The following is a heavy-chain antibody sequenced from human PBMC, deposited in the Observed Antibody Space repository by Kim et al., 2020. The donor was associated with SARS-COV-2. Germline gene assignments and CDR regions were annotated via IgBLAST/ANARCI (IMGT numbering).Heavy chain of an antibody. CDR3: ARSTYYYDSSGYFDAFDI. D-gene: IGHD3-22*01. Sequence: ASVKVSCKASGYTFTSYGISWVRQAPGQGLEWMGWISAYNGNTNYAQKLQGRVTMTTDTSTSTAYMELRSLRSDDTAVYYCARSTYYYDSSGYFDAFDIWGQGTMVTVSS. CDR2: ISAYNGNT. V-gene: IGHV1-18*04. J-gene: IGHJ3*02. CDR1: GYTFTSYG.